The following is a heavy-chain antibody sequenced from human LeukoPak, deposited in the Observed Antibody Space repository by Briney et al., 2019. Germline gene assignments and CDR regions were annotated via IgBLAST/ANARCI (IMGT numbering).Heavy chain of an antibody. D-gene: IGHD6-19*01. CDR3: ARQIAVAGNWFDP. CDR2: IYYSWST. CDR1: GGSISSSSYY. J-gene: IGHJ5*02. V-gene: IGHV4-39*01. Sequence: SETLSLTCTVSGGSISSSSYYWGWIRQPPGKGLEWIGSIYYSWSTYYNPSLKSRVTISVDTSKNQFSLKLSSVTAADTAVYYCARQIAVAGNWFDPWGQGTLVTVSS.